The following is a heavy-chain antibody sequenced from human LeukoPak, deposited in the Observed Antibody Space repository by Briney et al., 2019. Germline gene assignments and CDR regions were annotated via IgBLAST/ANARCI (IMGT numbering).Heavy chain of an antibody. Sequence: SETLSLTCAVYGGSFSGYYWSWIRQPPGKGLEWIGYIYYSGSTNYNPSLKSRVTISVDTSKNQFSLKLSSVPAADTAVYYCARVWAVAGFDYWGQGTLVTVSS. V-gene: IGHV4-59*01. CDR3: ARVWAVAGFDY. D-gene: IGHD6-19*01. J-gene: IGHJ4*02. CDR1: GGSFSGYY. CDR2: IYYSGST.